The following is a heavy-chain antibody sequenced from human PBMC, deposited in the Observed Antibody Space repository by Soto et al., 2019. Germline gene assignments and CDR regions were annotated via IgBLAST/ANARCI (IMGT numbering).Heavy chain of an antibody. Sequence: PSETLSLTCTVSGDSISSAGYSWGWIRQPPGKGLEYIGTIYYSGNTYYNSSLMSRVTISLDTSKNQFSLKLTSVTAADTTLYYCARDLWGYCGTDCYPLDVWGQGTTVTVSS. CDR3: ARDLWGYCGTDCYPLDV. J-gene: IGHJ6*02. D-gene: IGHD2-21*02. CDR1: GDSISSAGYS. CDR2: IYYSGNT. V-gene: IGHV4-39*02.